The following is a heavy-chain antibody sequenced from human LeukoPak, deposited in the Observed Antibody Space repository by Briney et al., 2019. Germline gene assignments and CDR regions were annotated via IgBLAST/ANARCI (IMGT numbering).Heavy chain of an antibody. CDR3: AKIETFNYDTSGRHWLDS. D-gene: IGHD3-16*01. CDR1: GFTFSSYG. CDR2: ISGSGGST. Sequence: GGSLRLSCAASGFTFSSYGMSWVRQAPGKGLEWVSAISGSGGSTYYADSVKGRFTISRDNAKNSLYLQMNSLRAEDTAVYYCAKIETFNYDTSGRHWLDSWGQGTLVTVSS. J-gene: IGHJ5*01. V-gene: IGHV3-23*01.